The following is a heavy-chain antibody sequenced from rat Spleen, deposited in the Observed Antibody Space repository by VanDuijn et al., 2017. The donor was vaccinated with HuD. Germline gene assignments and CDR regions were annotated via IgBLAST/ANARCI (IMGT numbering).Heavy chain of an antibody. CDR3: ARSGYTPFDY. CDR2: INTGRGGT. J-gene: IGHJ2*01. V-gene: IGHV1-43*01. Sequence: QVQLQQSGAELAKPGSSVKISCKASGYTFTSYYISWIKQTTGQGLEYIGDINTGRGGTNYNEKFKGKATLTVDKSSSTASMQLSSLTPDDSAVYYCARSGYTPFDYWGQGVMVTVSS. CDR1: GYTFTSYY. D-gene: IGHD1-9*01.